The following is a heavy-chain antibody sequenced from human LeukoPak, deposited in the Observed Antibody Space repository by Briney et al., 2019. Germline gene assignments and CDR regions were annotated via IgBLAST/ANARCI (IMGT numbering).Heavy chain of an antibody. J-gene: IGHJ6*03. CDR2: IYYSGST. V-gene: IGHV4-39*07. D-gene: IGHD5-24*01. CDR3: ARLSRVSTHYYYYYMDV. Sequence: SETLSLTCTVSGGSISSSSYYWGWIRQPPGKGLEWIGSIYYSGSTNYNPSLKSRVTISVDTSKNQFSLKLSSVTAADTAVYYCARLSRVSTHYYYYYMDVWGKGTTVTVSS. CDR1: GGSISSSSYY.